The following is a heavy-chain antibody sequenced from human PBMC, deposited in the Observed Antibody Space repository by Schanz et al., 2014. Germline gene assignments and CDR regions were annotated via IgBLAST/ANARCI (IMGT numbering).Heavy chain of an antibody. V-gene: IGHV1-2*06. CDR2: ISPNSGDT. CDR1: GYTFTSID. J-gene: IGHJ6*02. CDR3: AREIAGVTPARAMDV. Sequence: QVQLVQSGAEVKKPGASVKVSCKTSGYTFTSIDFNWVRQAPGQGLEWMGRISPNSGDTHSAQKFQGRVTMTWDRSISTANMELSRLRSDDTAVYYCAREIAGVTPARAMDVWGQGTTVAVSS. D-gene: IGHD3-3*01.